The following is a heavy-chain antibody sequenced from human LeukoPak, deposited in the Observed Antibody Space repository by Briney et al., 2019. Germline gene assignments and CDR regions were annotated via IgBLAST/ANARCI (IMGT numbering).Heavy chain of an antibody. CDR1: GGSISSYY. J-gene: IGHJ4*02. V-gene: IGHV4-59*08. CDR2: IYSRGST. Sequence: PSETLSLTCSGSGGSISSYYWSWIPQPPGLGLEWIVYIYSRGSTNYNPSLKSRVPISVDTSKNQCSLKLSTVTAADTAVYYCARRGSYSPFDYWGQGTLVTVSS. CDR3: ARRGSYSPFDY. D-gene: IGHD1-26*01.